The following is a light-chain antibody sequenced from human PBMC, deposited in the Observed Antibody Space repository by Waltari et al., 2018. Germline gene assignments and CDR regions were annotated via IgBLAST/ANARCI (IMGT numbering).Light chain of an antibody. CDR2: DAS. Sequence: EIVLTQSPATLSLSPGERATLSSRASQSVSNYLAWYQQKVGQAPRLLIYDASNRATDIPARFSGSGSGTDFTLTISSLEPEDFAVYYCQQRSDWPYTFGQGTKLEIK. J-gene: IGKJ2*01. CDR3: QQRSDWPYT. V-gene: IGKV3-11*01. CDR1: QSVSNY.